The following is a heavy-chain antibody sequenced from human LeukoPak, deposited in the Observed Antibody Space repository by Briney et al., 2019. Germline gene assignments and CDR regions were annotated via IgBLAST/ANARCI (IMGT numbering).Heavy chain of an antibody. J-gene: IGHJ6*02. Sequence: GGSLRVSCEGSGFSFSDYWMTWVRQAPEKGLEWVANIKQDGSVKNYMDSVKGRFTVSRDNAKHSLYLQMSSLRTEDTARYYCTRQNGLYQYALDVWGQGTTATVSS. CDR1: GFSFSDYW. V-gene: IGHV3-7*05. CDR2: IKQDGSVK. CDR3: TRQNGLYQYALDV.